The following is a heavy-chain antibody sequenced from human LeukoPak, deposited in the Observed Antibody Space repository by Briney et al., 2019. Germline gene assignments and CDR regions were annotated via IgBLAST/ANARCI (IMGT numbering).Heavy chain of an antibody. CDR2: ILNGGKT. CDR3: ARSPDSDRLDY. V-gene: IGHV4-38-2*02. Sequence: SETLSLTCTVSGYSISSGYYWGWIRQPPGKGLEWIGNILNGGKTHYHPSLKSRVTISGDTSKNQFSLKLSSVTAADTAVYYCARSPDSDRLDYWGQGTLVTVSS. J-gene: IGHJ4*02. D-gene: IGHD3-22*01. CDR1: GYSISSGYY.